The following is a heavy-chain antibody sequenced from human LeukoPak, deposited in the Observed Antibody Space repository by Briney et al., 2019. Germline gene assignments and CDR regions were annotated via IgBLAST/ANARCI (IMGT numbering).Heavy chain of an antibody. CDR2: IYYSGST. CDR1: GGSINNYY. D-gene: IGHD1-14*01. CDR3: AQTKGTVWFDP. V-gene: IGHV4-59*01. Sequence: SETLSLTCTVSGGSINNYYWTWIRQPPGRGLEWTGYIYYSGSTNYNPSLKSRVTISVDTSKNQFSLKLSSVTAADTAIYYCAQTKGTVWFDPWGQGTLVTVSS. J-gene: IGHJ5*02.